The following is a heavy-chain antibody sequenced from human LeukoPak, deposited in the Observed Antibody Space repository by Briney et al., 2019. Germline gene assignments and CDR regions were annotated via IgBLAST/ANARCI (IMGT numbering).Heavy chain of an antibody. V-gene: IGHV3-48*04. Sequence: GGSLRLSCAASGFTFSAYSMNWVRQAPGKGLEWISYISSSSSIIYYADSVKGRFTISRDNAKNSLYLQMNSLRAEDTAFYHCARVHRYASSWDSLDYWGQGTLVTVSS. CDR2: ISSSSSII. D-gene: IGHD2-2*01. CDR3: ARVHRYASSWDSLDY. CDR1: GFTFSAYS. J-gene: IGHJ4*02.